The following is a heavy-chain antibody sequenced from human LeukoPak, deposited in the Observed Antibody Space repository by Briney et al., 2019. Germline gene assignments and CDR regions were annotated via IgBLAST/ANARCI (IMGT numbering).Heavy chain of an antibody. Sequence: PSQTLSLTCTVSGGSISSGSYYWRWIRQPAGKGLEWIGRIYTSGSTNYNPSLKSRVTISVDTSKNQFSLKLSSVTAADTAVYYCARGPATYYYDSSGYYYDYWGQGTLVTVSS. J-gene: IGHJ4*02. CDR2: IYTSGST. CDR1: GGSISSGSYY. D-gene: IGHD3-22*01. CDR3: ARGPATYYYDSSGYYYDY. V-gene: IGHV4-61*02.